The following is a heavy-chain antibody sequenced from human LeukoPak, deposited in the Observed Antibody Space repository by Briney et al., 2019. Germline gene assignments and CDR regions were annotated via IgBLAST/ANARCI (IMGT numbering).Heavy chain of an antibody. CDR2: MYYSGST. D-gene: IGHD3-22*01. V-gene: IGHV4-39*07. J-gene: IGHJ4*02. Sequence: PSETLSLTCTVSGASISSTSDSWGRVRQPPGKGLEWIGNMYYSGSTYYNPSLKSRVTVSVDTSKNQFSLRLTSLTAADTAVYYCARISYYFDSSGYYFGLFDYWGQGTLVTVSS. CDR3: ARISYYFDSSGYYFGLFDY. CDR1: GASISSTSDS.